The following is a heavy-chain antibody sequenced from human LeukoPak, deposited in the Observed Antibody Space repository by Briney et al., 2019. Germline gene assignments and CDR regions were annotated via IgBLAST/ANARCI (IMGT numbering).Heavy chain of an antibody. CDR2: IYGSGST. V-gene: IGHV4-59*08. CDR1: GDSLSSHY. Sequence: SKTLSLTCTVSGDSLSSHYWSWIRQPPGKGLEWIGYIYGSGSTHYDPSLRSRVTISEDTSKNQFSLKLTSVTAADTAVYYCARNVGWYSHDSWGQGTLVTVSS. D-gene: IGHD6-19*01. CDR3: ARNVGWYSHDS. J-gene: IGHJ4*02.